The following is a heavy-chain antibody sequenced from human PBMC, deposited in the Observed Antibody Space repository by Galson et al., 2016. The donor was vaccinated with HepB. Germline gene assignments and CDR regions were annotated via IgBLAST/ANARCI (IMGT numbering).Heavy chain of an antibody. CDR1: GFTFSGSN. CDR2: IKKKVNNYAT. V-gene: IGHV3-73*01. Sequence: SLRLSCAASGFTFSGSNIHWVRQASGKGLEWVGHIKKKVNNYATTYAASVKGRFTISRDDSKNMAYLEMNSLKTEDTAVYYCARWFYSGSGHDYWGQGTLVTVSS. D-gene: IGHD3-10*01. CDR3: ARWFYSGSGHDY. J-gene: IGHJ4*02.